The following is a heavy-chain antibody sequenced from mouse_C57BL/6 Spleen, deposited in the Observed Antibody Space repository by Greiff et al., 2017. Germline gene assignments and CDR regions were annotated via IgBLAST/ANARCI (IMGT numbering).Heavy chain of an antibody. J-gene: IGHJ4*01. Sequence: VQLKESGGDLVKPGGSLKLSCAASGFTFSSYGMSWVRQTPDKRLEWVATISSGGSYTYYPDSVKGRFTISRDNAKNTRYLQMSSLKSEDTAMYDCAIPRITTVVEDAMDYWGQGTSVTVSS. CDR3: AIPRITTVVEDAMDY. CDR2: ISSGGSYT. CDR1: GFTFSSYG. D-gene: IGHD1-1*01. V-gene: IGHV5-6*01.